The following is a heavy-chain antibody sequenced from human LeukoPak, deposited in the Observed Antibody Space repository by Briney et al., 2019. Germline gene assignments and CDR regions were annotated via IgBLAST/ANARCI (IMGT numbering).Heavy chain of an antibody. J-gene: IGHJ6*03. CDR2: INHSGST. CDR1: GGSFSGYY. D-gene: IGHD3-16*01. Sequence: SETLSLTCAVYGGSFSGYYWSWIRQPPGRGLEWIGEINHSGSTNYNPSLKSRVTISVDTSKNEFSLKLSSVTAADTAVYYCARRGKFNYYYYYYMDVWGKGTTVTISS. V-gene: IGHV4-34*01. CDR3: ARRGKFNYYYYYYMDV.